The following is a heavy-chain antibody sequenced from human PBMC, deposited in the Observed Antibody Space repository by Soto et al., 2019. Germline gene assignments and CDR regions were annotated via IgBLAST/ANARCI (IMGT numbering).Heavy chain of an antibody. CDR3: TLRQDTSRGPIY. V-gene: IGHV2-5*01. CDR2: TT. CDR1: GFSLTSRGMT. J-gene: IGHJ4*02. Sequence: SGPALVNPTQTLTLTCTVSGFSLTSRGMTVGWIRQPPGKAPEWLALTTEYSPSLQSRLTFTKDTSKNQVVLTMTNMDPVDTATYYCTLRQDTSRGPIYWGQGVMVTVSS. D-gene: IGHD6-13*01.